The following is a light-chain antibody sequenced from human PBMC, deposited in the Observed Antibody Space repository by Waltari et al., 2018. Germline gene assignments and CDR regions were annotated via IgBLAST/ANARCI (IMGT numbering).Light chain of an antibody. CDR2: KVS. CDR1: QSLVSSDGNTY. J-gene: IGKJ1*01. Sequence: DVVVTQSPLSLPVTLGQPASLSCRSSQSLVSSDGNTYFSWFQQRPGQSPRRLVYKVSNRDSGVPDRFSGSGSGTDFTLRITRVEAEDVGVYSCMQNTHRPWTFGQGTRVEIK. CDR3: MQNTHRPWT. V-gene: IGKV2-30*01.